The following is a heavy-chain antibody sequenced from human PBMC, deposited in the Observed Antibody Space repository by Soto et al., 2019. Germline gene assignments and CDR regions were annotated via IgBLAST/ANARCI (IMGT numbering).Heavy chain of an antibody. D-gene: IGHD4-17*01. V-gene: IGHV3-7*05. CDR3: ARDDYGGNFPNYYYYGMDV. J-gene: IGHJ6*02. CDR1: GFTFSSYW. CDR2: IKQDGSEK. Sequence: GGSLRLSCAASGFTFSSYWMSWVRQAPGKGLEWVANIKQDGSEKYYVDSVKGRFTISRDNAKNSLYLQMNSLRAEDTAVYYCARDDYGGNFPNYYYYGMDVWGQGTTVTVSS.